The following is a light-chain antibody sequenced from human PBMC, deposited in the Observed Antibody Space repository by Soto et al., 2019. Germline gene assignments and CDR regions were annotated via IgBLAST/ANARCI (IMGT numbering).Light chain of an antibody. CDR1: SSDVGGYNY. V-gene: IGLV2-11*01. J-gene: IGLJ3*02. Sequence: QSVLTQPRSVSGSPGQSVTISCTGTSSDVGGYNYVSWYQHHPGTAPKLMIYEVSNRPSGASNRFSGSKSGNTASLTISGLQTEDEADYYCYSYRGSNAWVFGGGTKLTVL. CDR2: EVS. CDR3: YSYRGSNAWV.